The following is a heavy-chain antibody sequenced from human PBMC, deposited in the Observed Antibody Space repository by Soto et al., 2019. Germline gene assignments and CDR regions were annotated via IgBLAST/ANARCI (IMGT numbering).Heavy chain of an antibody. V-gene: IGHV4-59*01. CDR1: GGSISSYY. CDR2: IYYSGST. Sequence: ASETLSLTCTGSGGSISSYYWSWIRQPPGKGLEWIGYIYYSGSTNYNPSLKSRVTISVDTSKNQFSLKLSSVTAADTAVYYCARLIYGSGSLDAFDIWGQGTMVTVSS. D-gene: IGHD3-10*01. J-gene: IGHJ3*02. CDR3: ARLIYGSGSLDAFDI.